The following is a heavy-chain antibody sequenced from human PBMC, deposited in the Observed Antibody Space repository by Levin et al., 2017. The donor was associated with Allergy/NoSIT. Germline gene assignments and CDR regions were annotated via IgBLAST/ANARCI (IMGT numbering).Heavy chain of an antibody. D-gene: IGHD2-15*01. CDR2: ISDSGRTI. CDR3: ARGRSGGYFDY. V-gene: IGHV3-11*01. Sequence: NPGGSLRLSCAASGFTFSEYNMNWIRQAPGKGLEWVSYISDSGRTIYYADSVKGRFTISRDNADNSLYLQMNSLRAEDTAIYYCARGRSGGYFDYWGQGTLVTVSS. CDR1: GFTFSEYN. J-gene: IGHJ4*02.